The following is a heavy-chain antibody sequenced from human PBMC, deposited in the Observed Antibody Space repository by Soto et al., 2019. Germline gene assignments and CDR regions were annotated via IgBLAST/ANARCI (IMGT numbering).Heavy chain of an antibody. J-gene: IGHJ3*01. V-gene: IGHV3-30*18. CDR2: ISNDGSDK. D-gene: IGHD6-13*01. CDR3: AKDQGIAASHGID. Sequence: QVQLGESGGGVVQPGMSLRLSCAASGFTFNNYGMHWVRQAPGKGLEWVATISNDGSDKYYADSVKGRLTISRDNSKNTVYLQMNSLRAEETAVYYCAKDQGIAASHGIDWGQGTMVTVSS. CDR1: GFTFNNYG.